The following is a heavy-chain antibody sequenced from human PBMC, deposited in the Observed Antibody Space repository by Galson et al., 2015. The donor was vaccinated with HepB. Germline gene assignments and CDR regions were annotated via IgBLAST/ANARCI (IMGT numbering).Heavy chain of an antibody. CDR2: ISSSGSTI. D-gene: IGHD2-2*02. CDR3: ARDLFYCSSTSCYSPNSDY. V-gene: IGHV3-48*03. J-gene: IGHJ4*02. Sequence: SLRLSCAASGFTFSSYGMNWVRQAPGKGLEWVSYISSSGSTIYYADSVKGRFTISRDNAKNSLYLQMNSLRAEDTAVYYCARDLFYCSSTSCYSPNSDYWGQGTLVTVSS. CDR1: GFTFSSYG.